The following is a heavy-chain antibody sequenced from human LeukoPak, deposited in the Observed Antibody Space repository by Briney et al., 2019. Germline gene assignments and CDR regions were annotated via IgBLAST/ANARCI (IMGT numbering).Heavy chain of an antibody. J-gene: IGHJ6*02. Sequence: APVKVSCKASGYTFTGYYMHWVRQAPGQGLEWMGWINPNSGGTNYAQKFQGRVTMTRDTSISTAYMELSRLRSDGTAVYYCARDTDIVVVPAAIYGMDVWGQGTTVTVSS. D-gene: IGHD2-2*01. CDR3: ARDTDIVVVPAAIYGMDV. CDR1: GYTFTGYY. CDR2: INPNSGGT. V-gene: IGHV1-2*02.